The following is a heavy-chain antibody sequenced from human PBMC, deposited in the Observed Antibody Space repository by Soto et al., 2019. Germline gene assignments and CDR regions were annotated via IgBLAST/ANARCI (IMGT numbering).Heavy chain of an antibody. Sequence: ASVKVSCKASGGTFSSYAISWVRQAPGQGLEWMGGIIPIFGTANYAQKFQVRVTITADESTSTAYMELISLRSADTAVYYCASESGLLLDYWGQGTLVTVSS. J-gene: IGHJ4*02. CDR1: GGTFSSYA. CDR3: ASESGLLLDY. D-gene: IGHD2-15*01. CDR2: IIPIFGTA. V-gene: IGHV1-69*13.